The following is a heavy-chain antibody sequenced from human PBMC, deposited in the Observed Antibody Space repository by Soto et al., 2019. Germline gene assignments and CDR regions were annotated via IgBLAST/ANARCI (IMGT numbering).Heavy chain of an antibody. CDR3: ATALDIVVVPAAMDV. CDR2: INAGNGNT. Sequence: ASVKVSCKASGYTFTSYAMHWVRQAPGQRLEWMGWINAGNGNTKYSQKFQGRVTITKDTSTDTAYMELSSLRSEDTAVYYCATALDIVVVPAAMDVWGQGTTVTVSS. D-gene: IGHD2-2*03. CDR1: GYTFTSYA. J-gene: IGHJ6*02. V-gene: IGHV1-3*01.